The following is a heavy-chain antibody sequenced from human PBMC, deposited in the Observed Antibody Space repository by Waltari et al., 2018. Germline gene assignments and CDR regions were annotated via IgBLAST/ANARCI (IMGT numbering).Heavy chain of an antibody. D-gene: IGHD6-19*01. CDR3: ARQYSSGWYVVYFDY. CDR2: IYYSGST. Sequence: QVQLQESGPGLVKPSETLSLTCTVPGGSISSYSWSWIRQPPGKGLEWIGYIYYSGSTNYNPSLKSRVTISVDTSKNQFSLKLSSVTAADTAVYYCARQYSSGWYVVYFDYWGQGTLVTVSS. V-gene: IGHV4-59*01. J-gene: IGHJ4*02. CDR1: GGSISSYS.